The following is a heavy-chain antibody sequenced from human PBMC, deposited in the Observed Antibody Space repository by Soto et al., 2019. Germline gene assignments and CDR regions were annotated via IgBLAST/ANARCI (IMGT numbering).Heavy chain of an antibody. V-gene: IGHV3-7*05. D-gene: IGHD5-18*01. CDR2: IKQDGSEK. Sequence: GGSLRLSCAASGFTFSSYWMSWVRQAPGKGLEWVANIKQDGSEKYYVDSVKGRSTISRDNAKNSLYLQMNSLRAEDTAVYYCARDLYTAMANFAYWGQGTLVTVSS. CDR1: GFTFSSYW. J-gene: IGHJ4*02. CDR3: ARDLYTAMANFAY.